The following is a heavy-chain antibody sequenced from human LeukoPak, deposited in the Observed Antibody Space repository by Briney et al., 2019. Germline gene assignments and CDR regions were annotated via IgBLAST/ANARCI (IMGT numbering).Heavy chain of an antibody. Sequence: SVKVSSTASGGTFSSYAISWVRRARGQGLKWMGRIMPIFATANYAEKFQGRVTITTDESTSTAYMELNSLRSEDSSGYYCARWIGASGGNCLVYWGQGTLVTVSS. J-gene: IGHJ4*02. CDR1: GGTFSSYA. CDR3: ARWIGASGGNCLVY. V-gene: IGHV1-69*05. CDR2: IMPIFATA. D-gene: IGHD2-15*01.